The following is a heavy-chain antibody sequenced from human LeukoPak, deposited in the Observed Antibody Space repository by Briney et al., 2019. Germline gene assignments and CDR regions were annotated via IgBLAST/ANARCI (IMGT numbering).Heavy chain of an antibody. J-gene: IGHJ3*02. CDR2: IIPIFGTA. D-gene: IGHD1-26*01. CDR1: GGTFSSYA. V-gene: IGHV1-69*13. CDR3: ARHSSGSYYDAFDI. Sequence: ASVKVSCKASGGTFSSYAISWVRQAPGQGLEWMGGIIPIFGTANYAQKFQGRVTITADESTSTAYMELSSLRSEDTAVYYCARHSSGSYYDAFDIWGQGTMVTVSS.